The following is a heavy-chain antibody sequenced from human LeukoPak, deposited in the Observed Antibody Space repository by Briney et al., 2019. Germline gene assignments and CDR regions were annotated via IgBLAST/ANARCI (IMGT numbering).Heavy chain of an antibody. CDR3: ARGGRWELPRPYAFDI. V-gene: IGHV1-18*01. Sequence: ASVKVSCKASGYAFTSYGISWVRQAPGQGLEWMGWIIAYNGHTNYAQKLQGRVTITTDTSTSTAYVEMRSLRSDDTAVYYCARGGRWELPRPYAFDIWGQGTMVTVSS. D-gene: IGHD1-26*01. CDR1: GYAFTSYG. CDR2: IIAYNGHT. J-gene: IGHJ3*02.